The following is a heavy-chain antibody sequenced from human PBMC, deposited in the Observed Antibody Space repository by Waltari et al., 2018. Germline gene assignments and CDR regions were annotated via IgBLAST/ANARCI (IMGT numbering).Heavy chain of an antibody. J-gene: IGHJ5*02. CDR2: IYYSGSTYYSGST. D-gene: IGHD5-12*01. CDR1: GGSISSSSYD. V-gene: IGHV4-39*01. CDR3: ARHWKKSGYRFDP. Sequence: QLQLQESGPGLVKPSETLSLTCTVSGGSISSSSYDWGWIRQSPGKGLEWIGNIYYSGSTYYSGSTYYNPTLKSRVTISGDTSKNQFSLKLSSVTAADTAVYYCARHWKKSGYRFDPWGQGTLVTVSS.